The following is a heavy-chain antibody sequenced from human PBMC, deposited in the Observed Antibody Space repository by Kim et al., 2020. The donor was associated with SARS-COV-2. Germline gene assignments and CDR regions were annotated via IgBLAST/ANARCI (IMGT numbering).Heavy chain of an antibody. V-gene: IGHV4-28*01. CDR3: ARRDTAWFDP. J-gene: IGHJ5*02. Sequence: YLNPPRICRVTLSVDTSKNQFSLHLTSVTAADTAVYFCARRDTAWFDPWGQGILVTVSS.